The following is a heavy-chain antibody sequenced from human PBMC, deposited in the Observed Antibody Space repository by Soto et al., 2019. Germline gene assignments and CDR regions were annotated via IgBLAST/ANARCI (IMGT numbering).Heavy chain of an antibody. CDR2: IYYSGST. CDR1: GGSISSYY. CDR3: ARDMGPYGDYEYYFDY. Sequence: SETLCLTCTVSGGSISSYYWSWIRQPPGKGLEWIGYIYYSGSTNYNPSLKSRVTISVDTSKNQFSLKLSSVTAADTAVYYCARDMGPYGDYEYYFDYWGQGTLVTVSS. D-gene: IGHD4-17*01. V-gene: IGHV4-59*01. J-gene: IGHJ4*02.